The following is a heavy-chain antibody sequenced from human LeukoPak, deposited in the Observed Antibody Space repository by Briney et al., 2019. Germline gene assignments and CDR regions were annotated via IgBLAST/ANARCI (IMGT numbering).Heavy chain of an antibody. CDR2: ISVDGETT. V-gene: IGHV3-23*01. CDR3: AQGYSSGWYPN. CDR1: GFSVGNSG. Sequence: GGSLGLSCAVSGFSVGNSGMSWVRQAPAKGLEWISAISVDGETTYYADSVKGRFIISRDNSKNTLFLQLSSLRAEDTAVYYCAQGYSSGWYPNWGQEPWSPSPQ. J-gene: IGHJ4*01. D-gene: IGHD6-19*01.